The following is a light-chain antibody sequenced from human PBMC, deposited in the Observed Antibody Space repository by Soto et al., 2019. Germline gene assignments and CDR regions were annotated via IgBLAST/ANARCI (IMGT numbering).Light chain of an antibody. CDR3: LQHNSYPRT. CDR2: AAS. Sequence: DIQMTQSPSSLSASVGDRVTITCRSSQGIRNDVGWYQQKEGKAPKRLISAASNLQRGVPSRFSGSGSGTEFTLTISSLQPEEFATYYCLQHNSYPRTFGQGTRLEIK. J-gene: IGKJ2*02. V-gene: IGKV1-17*01. CDR1: QGIRND.